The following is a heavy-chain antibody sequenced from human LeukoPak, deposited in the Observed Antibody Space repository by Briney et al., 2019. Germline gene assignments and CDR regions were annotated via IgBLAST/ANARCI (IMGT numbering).Heavy chain of an antibody. CDR2: IATYNSNT. CDR1: GFTFNSDG. Sequence: ASVKVSCKASGFTFNSDGVSWVRQAPGQGLEWMGWIATYNSNTRYAQKFQGRVTMTTDTSTSTAYMELTSLTSDDTAVYYCARPVSQWPVGYFDYWGQGTLVTVSS. V-gene: IGHV1-18*04. D-gene: IGHD6-19*01. CDR3: ARPVSQWPVGYFDY. J-gene: IGHJ4*02.